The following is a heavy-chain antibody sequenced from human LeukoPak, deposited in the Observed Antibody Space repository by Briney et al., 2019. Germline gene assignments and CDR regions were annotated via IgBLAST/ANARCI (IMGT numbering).Heavy chain of an antibody. CDR3: ARDVLRFLEWSKDAFDI. CDR2: IDTAGDT. D-gene: IGHD3-3*01. J-gene: IGHJ3*02. CDR1: GFTFSSYD. Sequence: GGSLRLSCAASGFTFSSYDMHWVRQAAGKGLEWVSTIDTAGDTYYPGSVKGRFTISRDNAKNSLYLQMNSLRAEDTAVYYCARDVLRFLEWSKDAFDIWGQGTMVTVSS. V-gene: IGHV3-13*01.